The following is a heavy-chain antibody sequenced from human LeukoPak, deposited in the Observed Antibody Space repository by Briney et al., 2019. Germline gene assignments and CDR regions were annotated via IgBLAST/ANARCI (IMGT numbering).Heavy chain of an antibody. CDR3: AKETVLMVYARSPWLDP. V-gene: IGHV3-23*01. Sequence: GGSLRLSCAASGFTFSSYAMSWVRQAPGKGLEWVSAISGSGGSTYYADSVKGRFTISRDNSKNTLYLQMNSLRAEDTAVYYCAKETVLMVYARSPWLDPWGQGTLVTVSS. CDR1: GFTFSSYA. D-gene: IGHD2-8*01. CDR2: ISGSGGST. J-gene: IGHJ5*02.